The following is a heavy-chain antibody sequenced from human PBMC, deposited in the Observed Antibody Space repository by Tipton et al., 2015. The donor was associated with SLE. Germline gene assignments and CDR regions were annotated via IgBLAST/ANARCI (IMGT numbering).Heavy chain of an antibody. V-gene: IGHV4-59*08. CDR2: IHHSGST. Sequence: TLSLTCTVSGGSISSYYWSWIRQPPGKGLEWIGYIHHSGSTSYSPSLRSRVTISVDTSKNRLSLKVNSWTAADTAVYFCARLGSTAYLTLDGFYFEYWGQGTRVTVSS. CDR3: ARLGSTAYLTLDGFYFEY. J-gene: IGHJ4*02. CDR1: GGSISSYY. D-gene: IGHD3-22*01.